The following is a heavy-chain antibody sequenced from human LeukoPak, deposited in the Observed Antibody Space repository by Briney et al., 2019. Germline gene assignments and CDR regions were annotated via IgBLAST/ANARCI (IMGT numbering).Heavy chain of an antibody. V-gene: IGHV4-39*02. J-gene: IGHJ5*02. D-gene: IGHD6-6*01. Sequence: PSETLSLTCTVPGGSISSSSYYSGWIRQPPGKGLEWIGSIYYSGCTYYNPSLKSRVTISVDTSKNQFSLKLSSVTAADTAVYYCAREVFGSIAALGAINWFDPWGQGTLVTVSS. CDR3: AREVFGSIAALGAINWFDP. CDR1: GGSISSSSYY. CDR2: IYYSGCT.